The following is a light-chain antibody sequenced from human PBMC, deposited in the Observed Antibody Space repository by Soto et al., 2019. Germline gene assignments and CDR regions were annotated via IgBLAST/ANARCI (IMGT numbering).Light chain of an antibody. CDR3: QQYDALPLT. Sequence: DIQMTQSPSSLSASGRDRVTITCQASQNINNYLNWYQQRPGQAPRLLIYDASNLETGVPSRFSGSGFGTHFTFTISDLQPEDVATYYCQQYDALPLTFGGGTWVEI. J-gene: IGKJ4*01. CDR1: QNINNY. V-gene: IGKV1-33*01. CDR2: DAS.